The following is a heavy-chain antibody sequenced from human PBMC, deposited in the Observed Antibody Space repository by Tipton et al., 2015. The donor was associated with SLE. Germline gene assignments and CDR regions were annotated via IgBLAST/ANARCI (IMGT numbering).Heavy chain of an antibody. V-gene: IGHV4-38-2*02. CDR3: AKDMRPIVGATPFDY. CDR1: GYSISSGYY. J-gene: IGHJ4*02. D-gene: IGHD1-26*01. CDR2: IYHSGST. Sequence: TLSLTCTVSGYSISSGYYWGWIRQPPGKGLEWIGSIYHSGSTYYNPSLKSRVTISVDTSKNQFSLKLSSVTAADTAVYYCAKDMRPIVGATPFDYWGQGTLVTVSS.